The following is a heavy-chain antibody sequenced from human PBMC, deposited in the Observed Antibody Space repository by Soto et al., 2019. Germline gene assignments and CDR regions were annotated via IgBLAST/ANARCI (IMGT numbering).Heavy chain of an antibody. CDR1: GFTFSSYS. Sequence: HPGGSLSLSCAASGFTFSSYSMNWVRQAPGKGLERVSYISSSSSTIYYADSVKGRFTISRDNAKNSLYLQMNSLRAEDTALYYCARDRNDDILTGYFNYFDYWGQGTLVTVSS. J-gene: IGHJ4*02. CDR2: ISSSSSTI. CDR3: ARDRNDDILTGYFNYFDY. V-gene: IGHV3-48*01. D-gene: IGHD3-9*01.